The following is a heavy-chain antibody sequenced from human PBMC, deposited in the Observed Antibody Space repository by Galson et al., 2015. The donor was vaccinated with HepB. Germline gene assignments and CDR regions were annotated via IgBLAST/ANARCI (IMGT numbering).Heavy chain of an antibody. V-gene: IGHV3-53*01. D-gene: IGHD4-17*01. CDR2: IYSGGST. Sequence: SLRLSCAASGFTVSSNYMSWVRQAPGKGLEWVSVIYSGGSTYHADSVKGRFTISRDNSKNTLYLQMNSLRAEDTAVYYCARVHGDYDWDWYFDLWGRGTLVTVSS. J-gene: IGHJ2*01. CDR3: ARVHGDYDWDWYFDL. CDR1: GFTVSSNY.